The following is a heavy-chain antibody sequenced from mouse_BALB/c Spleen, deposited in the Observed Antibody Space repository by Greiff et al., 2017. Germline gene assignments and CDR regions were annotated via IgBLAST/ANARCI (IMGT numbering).Heavy chain of an antibody. Sequence: EVQLVESGGGLVKPGGSLKLSCAASGFTFSSYAMSWVRQTPEKRLEWVASISSGGSTYYPDSVKGRFTISRDNARNILYLQMSSLRSEDTAMYYCARGRGYLYYFDYWGQGTTLTVSS. D-gene: IGHD3-1*01. CDR3: ARGRGYLYYFDY. CDR2: ISSGGST. V-gene: IGHV5-6-5*01. CDR1: GFTFSSYA. J-gene: IGHJ2*01.